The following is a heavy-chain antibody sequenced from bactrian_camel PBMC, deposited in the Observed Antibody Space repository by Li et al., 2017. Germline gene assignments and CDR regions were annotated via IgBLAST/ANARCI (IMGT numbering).Heavy chain of an antibody. Sequence: HVQLVESGGGSVQAGGSLKLSCAASGYIFSSCAMGWYQQAPGKERELISTISVNGATTYVDSVKGRFTISRNNAKNALYLQMNSLKPGDTAMYYCARYRYGAGYKNWGQGTQVTVS. CDR2: ISVNGAT. CDR3: ARYRYGAGYKN. V-gene: IGHV3S53*01. D-gene: IGHD5*01. CDR1: GYIFSSCA. J-gene: IGHJ4*01.